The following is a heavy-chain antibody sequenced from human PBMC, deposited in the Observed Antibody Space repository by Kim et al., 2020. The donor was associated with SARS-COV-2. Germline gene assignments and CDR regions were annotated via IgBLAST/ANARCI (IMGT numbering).Heavy chain of an antibody. Sequence: SETLSLTCAVYGGSFSGYYWSWIRQPPGKGLEWIGEINHSGSTNYNPSLNSRVTISVDTSKNQFSLKLSSVTAADTAVYYCARGPNYYGSGSYYKKTRF. J-gene: IGHJ5*01. D-gene: IGHD3-10*01. CDR2: INHSGST. CDR3: ARGPNYYGSGSYYKKTRF. CDR1: GGSFSGYY. V-gene: IGHV4-34*01.